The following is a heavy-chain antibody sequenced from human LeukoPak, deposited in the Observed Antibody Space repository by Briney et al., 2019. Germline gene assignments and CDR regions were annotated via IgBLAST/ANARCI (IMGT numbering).Heavy chain of an antibody. CDR1: GYTFTGYY. CDR3: SRDPGLREDF. D-gene: IGHD4-17*01. Sequence: ASVKVSCKASGYTFTGYYIHWVRQAPGQGLEWMGWINPNSGDTNYAQKFQGRVTMTRDTSISTAYMDLSRLRSDDTAVYYRSRDPGLREDFWGQGTLVTVSS. V-gene: IGHV1-2*02. J-gene: IGHJ4*02. CDR2: INPNSGDT.